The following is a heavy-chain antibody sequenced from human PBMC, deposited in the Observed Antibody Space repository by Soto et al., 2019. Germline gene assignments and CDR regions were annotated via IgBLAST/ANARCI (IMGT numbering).Heavy chain of an antibody. CDR1: GGSISSYY. CDR2: IYYSGST. CDR3: ARGGHTVTTLVDY. D-gene: IGHD4-17*01. J-gene: IGHJ4*02. Sequence: SETLSLTCTVSGGSISSYYWSWLRQPPGKGLEWIGYIYYSGSTDYSPSLKSRVTISVDTSKNQFSLKLSSVTAADTAVYYCARGGHTVTTLVDYWGQRTLVIVSS. V-gene: IGHV4-59*01.